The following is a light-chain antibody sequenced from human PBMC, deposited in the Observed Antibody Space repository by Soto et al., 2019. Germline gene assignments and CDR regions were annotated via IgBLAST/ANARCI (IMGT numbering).Light chain of an antibody. CDR3: QQYNNWPIT. V-gene: IGKV3-15*01. CDR1: QSVSSN. J-gene: IGKJ5*01. CDR2: GAS. Sequence: EIVMTQSPATLSVSPGERATLSCRASQSVSSNLAWYQQKPGQAPRLLIYGASTRATGIPARFSGSGSGTEFTLTISILQSEDFADYCCQQYNNWPITFGQGTRLEIK.